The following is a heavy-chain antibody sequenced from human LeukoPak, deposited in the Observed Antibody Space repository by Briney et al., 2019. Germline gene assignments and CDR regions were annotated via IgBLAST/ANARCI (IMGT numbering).Heavy chain of an antibody. J-gene: IGHJ4*02. CDR1: GYTFTAYY. CDR2: INPNTDGT. V-gene: IGHV1-2*02. D-gene: IGHD3-9*01. Sequence: ASVKVSCKASGYTFTAYYMHWVRQAPGQGLEWMGWINPNTDGTNYAQNFQGRVTMTRDTSINTAYMELTRLRRDDTAVYYCAMSLVILTGYFHYWGQGSLVTVSS. CDR3: AMSLVILTGYFHY.